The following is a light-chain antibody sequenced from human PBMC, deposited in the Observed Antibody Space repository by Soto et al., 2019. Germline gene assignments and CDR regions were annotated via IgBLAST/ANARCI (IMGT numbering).Light chain of an antibody. CDR1: ESVSSSF. CDR3: QHYGKSRWT. Sequence: VVLTQSPGTLSFSPGERATLSCRASESVSSSFLTWYQQKPGQAPRLLIYRTSNRVTGIPDRFSGSGSGKDFTLTISRLEPEDFAVYFCQHYGKSRWTFGQGIKVEIX. V-gene: IGKV3-20*01. CDR2: RTS. J-gene: IGKJ1*01.